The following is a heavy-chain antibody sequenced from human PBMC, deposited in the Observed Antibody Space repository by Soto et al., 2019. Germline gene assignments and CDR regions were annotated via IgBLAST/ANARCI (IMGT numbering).Heavy chain of an antibody. D-gene: IGHD6-6*01. CDR2: IIPIFGTA. V-gene: IGHV1-69*01. CDR1: GGTFSSYA. J-gene: IGHJ6*02. Sequence: QVQLVQSGAEVKKPGSSVKVSCKASGGTFSSYAISWVRQAPGQGLEWMGGIIPIFGTANYAQKFQGRVTITADESTSTAYMELSILRSEDTAVYYCARCSSSSGLVLYYYYGMDVWGQGTTVTVSS. CDR3: ARCSSSSGLVLYYYYGMDV.